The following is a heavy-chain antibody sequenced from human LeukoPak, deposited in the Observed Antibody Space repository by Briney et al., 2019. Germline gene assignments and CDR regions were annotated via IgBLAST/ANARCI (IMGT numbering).Heavy chain of an antibody. Sequence: GGSQRLSCAASGFTFSSYAMSWVRQAPGKGLEWVSVISGSGGSTYYADSVKGRFTISRDNSKNTLYLQMNSLGAEDTAVYYCAKCPGVVATIRGGFDYWGQGTLVTVSS. CDR3: AKCPGVVATIRGGFDY. J-gene: IGHJ4*02. CDR2: ISGSGGST. CDR1: GFTFSSYA. D-gene: IGHD5-12*01. V-gene: IGHV3-23*01.